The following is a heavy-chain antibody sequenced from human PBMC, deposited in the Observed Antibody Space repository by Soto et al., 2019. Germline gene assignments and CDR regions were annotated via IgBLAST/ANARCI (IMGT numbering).Heavy chain of an antibody. J-gene: IGHJ3*02. Sequence: EVQLVESGGVVVQPGGSLRLSCAASGFTFDDYTMHWVRQAPGKGLEWVSLISWDGGSTYYADSVKGRFTISRDNSKNSLYLQMNSLRTEDTALYYCAKDIEATIKVDNAFDIWGQGTMVTVSS. CDR3: AKDIEATIKVDNAFDI. D-gene: IGHD5-12*01. CDR1: GFTFDDYT. CDR2: ISWDGGST. V-gene: IGHV3-43*01.